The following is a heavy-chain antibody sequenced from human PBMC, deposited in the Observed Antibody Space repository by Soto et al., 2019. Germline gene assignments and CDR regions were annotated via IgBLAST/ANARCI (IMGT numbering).Heavy chain of an antibody. CDR2: TYYRSRWYY. Sequence: SQTLSLTCAISGDSVSSNSAAWNWIRQSPSRGLEWLGRTYYRSRWYYDYAVSVKSRITINPDTSKNQFSLQLNSVTPEDTAVYFCARAPYNIGWYCYGVDVWGQGTTVTVSS. J-gene: IGHJ6*02. D-gene: IGHD6-19*01. CDR3: ARAPYNIGWYCYGVDV. CDR1: GDSVSSNSAA. V-gene: IGHV6-1*01.